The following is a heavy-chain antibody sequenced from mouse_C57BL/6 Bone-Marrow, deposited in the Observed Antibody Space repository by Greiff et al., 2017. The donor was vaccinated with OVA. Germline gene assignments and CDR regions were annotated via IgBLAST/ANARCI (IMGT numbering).Heavy chain of an antibody. J-gene: IGHJ4*01. CDR1: GFSFNTYA. CDR2: IRSKSNNYAT. Sequence: EVQVVESGGGLVQPKGSLKLSCAASGFSFNTYAMNWVRQAPGKGLEWVARIRSKSNNYATYYADSVKDRFTISRDDSESMLYLQMNNLKTEDTAMYYCVRQLRLFYAMDYWGQGTSVTVSS. D-gene: IGHD3-2*02. V-gene: IGHV10-1*01. CDR3: VRQLRLFYAMDY.